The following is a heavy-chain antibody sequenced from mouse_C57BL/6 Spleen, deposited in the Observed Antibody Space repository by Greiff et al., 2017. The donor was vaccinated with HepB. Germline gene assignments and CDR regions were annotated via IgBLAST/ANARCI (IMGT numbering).Heavy chain of an antibody. V-gene: IGHV1-66*01. CDR1: GYSFTSYY. J-gene: IGHJ2*01. Sequence: QVQLQQSGPELVKPGASVKISCKASGYSFTSYYIHWVQQRPGQGLEWIGWIYPGSGNTKYNEKFKGKATLTADTSSSTAYMQLSSLTSEDSAVYYCARWLLGFDYWGQGTTLTVSS. CDR2: IYPGSGNT. CDR3: ARWLLGFDY. D-gene: IGHD2-3*01.